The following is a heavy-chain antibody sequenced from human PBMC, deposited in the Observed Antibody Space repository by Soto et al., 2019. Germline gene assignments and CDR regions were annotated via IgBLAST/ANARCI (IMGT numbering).Heavy chain of an antibody. CDR2: IIPISDTT. D-gene: IGHD6-13*01. CDR3: ASWIEIAGAKHLKH. V-gene: IGHV1-69*06. Sequence: SVKVSCKASGGTFSSYTLTWVRQAPGQGLEWMGGIIPISDTTNYAQKFQGRVTITADKSTSTAYVELTCCIFVETAVYYCASWIEIAGAKHLKHRWQGTLVTVCS. CDR1: GGTFSSYT. J-gene: IGHJ1*01.